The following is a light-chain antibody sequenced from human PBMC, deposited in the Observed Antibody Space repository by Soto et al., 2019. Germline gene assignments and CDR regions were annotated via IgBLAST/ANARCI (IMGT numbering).Light chain of an antibody. J-gene: IGLJ1*01. V-gene: IGLV2-11*01. CDR1: SSDDGGYNY. CDR2: DVS. Sequence: QSVLTQPRSVSGSPGQSVTISCTGTSSDDGGYNYVSWYQQHPGKAPKLMIYDVSKRPSGVPDRFSGSKSGNTASLTISGLQAEDEADYYCCSYAGSYPYVFGAGTKVTVL. CDR3: CSYAGSYPYV.